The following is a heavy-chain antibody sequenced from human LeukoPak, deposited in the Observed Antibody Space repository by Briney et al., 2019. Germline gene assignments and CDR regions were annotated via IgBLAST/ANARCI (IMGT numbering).Heavy chain of an antibody. J-gene: IGHJ3*02. CDR2: ISSSSSHI. CDR3: AREHGDYYDSSGYSSGRAFDI. CDR1: GFTFSSYS. D-gene: IGHD3-22*01. Sequence: GGSLRLSCAASGFTFSSYSMNWVRQTPGKGLEWVSSISSSSSHIYYADSVKGRFTISRDNAKNSLYLQMNSLRAEDTAVYYCAREHGDYYDSSGYSSGRAFDIWGQGTMVTVSS. V-gene: IGHV3-21*01.